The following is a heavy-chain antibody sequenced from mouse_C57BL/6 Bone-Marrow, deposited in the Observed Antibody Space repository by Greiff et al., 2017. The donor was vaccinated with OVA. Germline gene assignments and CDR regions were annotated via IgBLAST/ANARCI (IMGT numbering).Heavy chain of an antibody. D-gene: IGHD2-4*01. CDR2: ISDGGSYT. CDR1: GFTFSSYA. Sequence: VQLVESGGGLVKPGGSLKLSCAASGFTFSSYAMSWVRQTPEKRLEWVATISDGGSYTYYPDNVKGRFTISRDNAKNNLYLQMSHLKSEDTAMYYCAREGTMITTSYFDYWGQGTTLTVSS. J-gene: IGHJ2*01. CDR3: AREGTMITTSYFDY. V-gene: IGHV5-4*01.